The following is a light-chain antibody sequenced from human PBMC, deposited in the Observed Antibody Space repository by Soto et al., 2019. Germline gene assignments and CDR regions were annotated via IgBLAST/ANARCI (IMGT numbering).Light chain of an antibody. Sequence: DIQMTQSPASMSAPVGDRITITCRASHSSSSYVNWYQQKPEKAPKLLIYAASSVQSGVPSRFSGSGAGTEFTLTISSLQPEDFATYYCQQRSNWSTFGQGTRLEIK. CDR3: QQRSNWST. V-gene: IGKV1-39*01. CDR1: HSSSSY. CDR2: AAS. J-gene: IGKJ5*01.